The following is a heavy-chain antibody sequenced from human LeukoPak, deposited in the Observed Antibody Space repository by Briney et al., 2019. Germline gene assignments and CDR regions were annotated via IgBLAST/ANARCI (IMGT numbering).Heavy chain of an antibody. D-gene: IGHD2/OR15-2a*01. V-gene: IGHV4-59*12. CDR1: GGSISSYY. CDR2: IHYSGST. Sequence: PSETLSLTCTVSGGSISSYYWSWIRQPPGKGLEWIGYIHYSGSTNYNPSLKSRVTISVDTSKNQFSLKLSSVTAADMAVYYCARVGDQLLYYFDYWGQGTLVTVSS. CDR3: ARVGDQLLYYFDY. J-gene: IGHJ4*02.